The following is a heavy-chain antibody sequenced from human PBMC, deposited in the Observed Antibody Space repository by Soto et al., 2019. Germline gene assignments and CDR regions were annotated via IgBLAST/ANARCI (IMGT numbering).Heavy chain of an antibody. V-gene: IGHV4-39*01. CDR3: ARQSIAAAGKGYGYYYYGMDV. CDR2: IYYSGST. J-gene: IGHJ6*02. Sequence: SETLSLTCTVSGGSISSSSYYWGWIRQPPGTGLEWIGSIYYSGSTYYNPSLKSRVTISVDTSKNQFSLKLSSVTAADTAVYYCARQSIAAAGKGYGYYYYGMDVWGQGTTVTVSS. CDR1: GGSISSSSYY. D-gene: IGHD6-13*01.